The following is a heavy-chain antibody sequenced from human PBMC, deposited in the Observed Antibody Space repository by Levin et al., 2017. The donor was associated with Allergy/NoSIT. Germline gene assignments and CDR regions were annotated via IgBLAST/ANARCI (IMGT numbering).Heavy chain of an antibody. Sequence: SETLSLTCAVYGGSFSGYYWSWIRQPPGKGLEWIGEINHSGSTNYNPSLKSRVTISVDTSKNQFSLKLSSVTAADTAVYYCARVRSGYDSELDYWGQGTLVTVSS. CDR2: INHSGST. CDR1: GGSFSGYY. D-gene: IGHD5-12*01. V-gene: IGHV4-34*01. J-gene: IGHJ4*02. CDR3: ARVRSGYDSELDY.